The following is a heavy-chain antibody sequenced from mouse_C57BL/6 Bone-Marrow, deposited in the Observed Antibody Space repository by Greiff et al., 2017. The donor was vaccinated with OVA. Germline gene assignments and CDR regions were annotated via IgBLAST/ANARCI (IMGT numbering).Heavy chain of an antibody. CDR1: GFTFSSYG. CDR3: ARDGTRLAY. V-gene: IGHV5-6*01. J-gene: IGHJ3*01. Sequence: VQLKESGGDLVKPGGSLKLSCAASGFTFSSYGMSWVRQTPDKRLEWVATISSGGSYTYYPDSVKGRFTISRDNAKNTLYLQMSSLKSEDTAMYYCARDGTRLAYWGQGTLVTVSA. D-gene: IGHD4-1*01. CDR2: ISSGGSYT.